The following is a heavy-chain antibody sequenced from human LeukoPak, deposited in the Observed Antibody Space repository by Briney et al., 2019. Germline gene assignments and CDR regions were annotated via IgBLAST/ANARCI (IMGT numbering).Heavy chain of an antibody. CDR1: GFTSSDYT. CDR3: ARDRYCVSTNCPYDC. CDR2: ISVSDDST. V-gene: IGHV3-23*01. Sequence: PGGSLRLSCAASGFTSSDYTMNWVRQSPGKGLEWVSGISVSDDSTYYADSMKGRFTISRDKSNSMLHLQMNSLRAEDTAVYYCARDRYCVSTNCPYDCWGQGTPVTVSS. D-gene: IGHD2-2*01. J-gene: IGHJ4*02.